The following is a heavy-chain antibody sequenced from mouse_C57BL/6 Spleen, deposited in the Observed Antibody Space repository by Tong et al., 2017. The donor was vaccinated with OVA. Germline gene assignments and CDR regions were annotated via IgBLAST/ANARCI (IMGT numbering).Heavy chain of an antibody. CDR1: GYTFTGYW. CDR2: ILPGSGST. J-gene: IGHJ4*01. CDR3: AREQEYYDSHCYDMDY. D-gene: IGHD2-4*01. Sequence: VQLQESGAELMKPGASVKLSCKATGYTFTGYWIEWVKQRPGHGLEWIGEILPGSGSTNYNEKFKGKATFTADTSSNTAYMQLSSLTSEDSAVYYCAREQEYYDSHCYDMDYWDQGTAVTVS. V-gene: IGHV1-9*01.